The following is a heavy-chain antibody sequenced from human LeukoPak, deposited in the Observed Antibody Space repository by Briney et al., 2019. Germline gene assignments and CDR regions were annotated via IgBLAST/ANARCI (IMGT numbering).Heavy chain of an antibody. J-gene: IGHJ3*02. CDR2: ICHSGST. Sequence: SETLSLTCTVSGYSISSGYYWGWIRQPPGKGLEWIGSICHSGSTYYNPSLKSRVTISVDTSKNQFSLKLSSVTAADTAVYYCAREIYCSGGSCSLDAFDIWGQGTMVTVSS. CDR1: GYSISSGYY. CDR3: AREIYCSGGSCSLDAFDI. V-gene: IGHV4-38-2*02. D-gene: IGHD2-15*01.